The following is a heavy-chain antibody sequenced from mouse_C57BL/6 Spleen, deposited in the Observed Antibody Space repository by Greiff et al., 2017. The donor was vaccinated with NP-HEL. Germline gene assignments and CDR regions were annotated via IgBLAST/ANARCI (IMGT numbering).Heavy chain of an antibody. V-gene: IGHV1-50*01. D-gene: IGHD1-1*01. Sequence: QVQLQQSGAELVKPGASVKLSCKASGYTFTSYWMQWVKQRPGQGLEWIGEIDPSDSYTNYNQKFKGKATLTVDTSSSTAYMQLSSLTSEDSAVYYCARFSHYYGSSDYWGQGTTLTVSS. CDR1: GYTFTSYW. CDR2: IDPSDSYT. CDR3: ARFSHYYGSSDY. J-gene: IGHJ2*01.